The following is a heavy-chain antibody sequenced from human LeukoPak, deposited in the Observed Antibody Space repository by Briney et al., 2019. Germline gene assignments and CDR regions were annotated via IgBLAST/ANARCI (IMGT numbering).Heavy chain of an antibody. CDR1: GFTFSSYA. D-gene: IGHD6-13*01. CDR3: AKGGYFLGYSSSWSYFDY. J-gene: IGHJ4*02. CDR2: ISGSGGST. V-gene: IGHV3-23*01. Sequence: GGSLRLSCAASGFTFSSYAMSWVRQAPGKGLEWVSAISGSGGSTYYADSVKGRFTISRDNSKNTLYLQMNSLRAEDTAVYYCAKGGYFLGYSSSWSYFDYWGQGTLVTVSS.